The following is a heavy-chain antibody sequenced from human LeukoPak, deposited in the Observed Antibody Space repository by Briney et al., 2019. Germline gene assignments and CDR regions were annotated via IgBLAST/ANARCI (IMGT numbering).Heavy chain of an antibody. V-gene: IGHV3-15*01. J-gene: IGHJ4*02. D-gene: IGHD5-18*01. CDR1: GFTFSSYW. CDR2: IRSKTGGGTT. Sequence: GGSLRLSCAASGFTFSSYWMSWVRQAPGKGLEWVGRIRSKTGGGTTDYAAPVKGRFTISRDDSKNTLYLQMNSLTTEDTAVYFCAHRDTTMVRVDYWGQGTLVTVSS. CDR3: AHRDTTMVRVDY.